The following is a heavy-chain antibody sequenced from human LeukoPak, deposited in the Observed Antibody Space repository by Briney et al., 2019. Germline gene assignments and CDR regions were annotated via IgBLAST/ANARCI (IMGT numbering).Heavy chain of an antibody. V-gene: IGHV3-23*01. CDR1: GFTFSSYA. Sequence: GGSLRLSCAASGFTFSSYAMSWVRQAPGKGLEWVSAISSSGGSTYYADSVKRRFTISRDNSKNTLYLQMNSLRAEDTAVYYCAKGHAIYSSGYYYNYWGQGTLVTVSS. CDR3: AKGHAIYSSGYYYNY. CDR2: ISSSGGST. J-gene: IGHJ4*02. D-gene: IGHD3-22*01.